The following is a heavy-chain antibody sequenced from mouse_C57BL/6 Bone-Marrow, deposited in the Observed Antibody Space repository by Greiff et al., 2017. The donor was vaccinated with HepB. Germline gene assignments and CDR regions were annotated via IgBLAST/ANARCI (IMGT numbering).Heavy chain of an antibody. CDR1: GFSFNTYA. J-gene: IGHJ4*01. CDR2: IRSKSNNYAT. Sequence: DVMLVESGGGLVQPKGSLKLSCAASGFSFNTYAMNWVRQAPGKGLEWVARIRSKSNNYATYYADSVKDRFTISRDDSESMLYLQMNNLKTEDTAMYYCVRRYDYDNYYAMDYWGQGTSVTVSS. D-gene: IGHD2-4*01. V-gene: IGHV10-1*01. CDR3: VRRYDYDNYYAMDY.